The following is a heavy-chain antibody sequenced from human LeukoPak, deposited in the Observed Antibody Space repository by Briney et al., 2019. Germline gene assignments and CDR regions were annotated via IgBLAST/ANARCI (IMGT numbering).Heavy chain of an antibody. Sequence: SETLSLTCAVSGDSISSSNWWSWVRQPPGKGLGWIGEIYHSGTTNYNPSLKSRVTISVDKSKNQFSLKLNSVTAADTAVYYCATRRDGYTILGGWGQGMLVTVSS. D-gene: IGHD5-24*01. CDR1: GDSISSSNW. CDR2: IYHSGTT. V-gene: IGHV4-4*02. J-gene: IGHJ4*02. CDR3: ATRRDGYTILGG.